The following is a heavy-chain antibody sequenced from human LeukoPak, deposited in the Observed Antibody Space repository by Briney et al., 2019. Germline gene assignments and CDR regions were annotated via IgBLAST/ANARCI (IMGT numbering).Heavy chain of an antibody. V-gene: IGHV3-23*01. Sequence: PGGSLRLSCAASGFTFSSYAMSWVRQAPGKGLEWVSAISGSGGSTYYADSVKGRFTISRDNSKNTLYLQMNSLRAEDTAVYYCAKDAAPIIYSKSGGYFDYWGQGTLVTVSS. CDR1: GFTFSSYA. J-gene: IGHJ4*02. CDR2: ISGSGGST. D-gene: IGHD1-14*01. CDR3: AKDAAPIIYSKSGGYFDY.